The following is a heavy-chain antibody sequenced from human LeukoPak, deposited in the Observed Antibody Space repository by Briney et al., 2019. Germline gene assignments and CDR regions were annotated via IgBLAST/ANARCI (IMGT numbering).Heavy chain of an antibody. D-gene: IGHD3-9*01. CDR1: GFTFNDYV. CDR2: IGASGGGK. V-gene: IGHV3-23*01. Sequence: GGSLRLSCAVSGFTFNDYVMNWVRQAPGKGLEWVSSIGASGGGKYYADSVKGRFTISRDNSKNTVSLQMNSLRAEDTALYYCAKSGPRTMTFDRFDIWGQGTVVTVSS. CDR3: AKSGPRTMTFDRFDI. J-gene: IGHJ3*02.